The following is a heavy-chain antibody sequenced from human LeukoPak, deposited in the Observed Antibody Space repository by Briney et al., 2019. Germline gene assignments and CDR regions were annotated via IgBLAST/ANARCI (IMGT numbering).Heavy chain of an antibody. Sequence: PSETLSLTCTVSGGSISSYYWSWIRQPAGKGLEWIGRIYTSGSTNYNPSLKSRVTMSVDTSKNQFSLKLSSVTAADTAVYYCARDAYSGSYGWFDPWGQGTLVTVSS. V-gene: IGHV4-4*07. D-gene: IGHD1-26*01. CDR2: IYTSGST. J-gene: IGHJ5*02. CDR1: GGSISSYY. CDR3: ARDAYSGSYGWFDP.